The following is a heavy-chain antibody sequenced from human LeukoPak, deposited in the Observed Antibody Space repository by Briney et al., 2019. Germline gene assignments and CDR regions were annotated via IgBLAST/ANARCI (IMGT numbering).Heavy chain of an antibody. CDR1: GFTFSNAW. Sequence: PGGSLRLSCAASGFTFSNAWMSWVRQAPGKGLEWVANIKQGGSEKNYVGSVKGRFTISRDDAKNSLSLQMNSLRAEDTAVYYCARDRSGSNWNKGRPDTFDIWGQGTMVTVSS. D-gene: IGHD1/OR15-1a*01. V-gene: IGHV3-7*01. CDR3: ARDRSGSNWNKGRPDTFDI. J-gene: IGHJ3*02. CDR2: IKQGGSEK.